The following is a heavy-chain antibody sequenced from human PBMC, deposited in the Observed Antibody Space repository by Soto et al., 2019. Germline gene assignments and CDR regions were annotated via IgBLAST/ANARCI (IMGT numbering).Heavy chain of an antibody. V-gene: IGHV4-39*01. CDR1: GGSISNSYS. J-gene: IGHJ4*02. CDR2: IFYSGST. CDR3: ARLLTRSGVPSISGAH. D-gene: IGHD2-2*01. Sequence: SETLSLTCTVSGGSISNSYSWGWIRQPPGKGLEWIGGIFYSGSTYYNPSLQSRVTISVDTSKNQFSLKLSSVTAADTAVYYCARLLTRSGVPSISGAHWGQGTLVTVSS.